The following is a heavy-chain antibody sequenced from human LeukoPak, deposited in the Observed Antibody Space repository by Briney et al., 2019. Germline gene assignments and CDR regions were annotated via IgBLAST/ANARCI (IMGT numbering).Heavy chain of an antibody. CDR1: GFTFSSYS. Sequence: KPGGSLRLSCAASGFTFSSYSMNWVRQAPGKGLEWVSSISSSSSYIYYADSVKGRFTFSRDNAKNSLYLQMNSLRAEDTAVYYCARVRPNYYYYMDVWGKGTTVTVSS. J-gene: IGHJ6*03. CDR3: ARVRPNYYYYMDV. V-gene: IGHV3-21*01. CDR2: ISSSSSYI. D-gene: IGHD4/OR15-4a*01.